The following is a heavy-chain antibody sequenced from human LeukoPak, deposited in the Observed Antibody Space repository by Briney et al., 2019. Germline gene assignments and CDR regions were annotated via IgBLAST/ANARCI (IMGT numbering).Heavy chain of an antibody. Sequence: GGSLRLSCTASGFTFGDYAMSWVRQAPGKGLEWVGFIRSKAYGGTTEYAASVKGRFTISRDDSKSIAYLQMNSLKTEDTAVYYCTREVIAVAGKGKTYFDYWGQGTLVTVSS. J-gene: IGHJ4*02. CDR1: GFTFGDYA. CDR3: TREVIAVAGKGKTYFDY. D-gene: IGHD6-19*01. CDR2: IRSKAYGGTT. V-gene: IGHV3-49*04.